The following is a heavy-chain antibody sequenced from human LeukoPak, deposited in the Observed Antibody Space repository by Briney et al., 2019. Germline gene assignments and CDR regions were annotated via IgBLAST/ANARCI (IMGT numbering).Heavy chain of an antibody. V-gene: IGHV4-39*07. CDR1: GGSISSSSYY. CDR3: ARYSGSYPHDAFEI. Sequence: PSETLSLTCTVSGGSISSSSYYWGWIRQPPGKGLEWIGSIYYSGSTYYNPSLKSRVTIFVDTSKNQFSLKLRSVTAADTAVYYCARYSGSYPHDAFEIWGQGTMVTVSS. J-gene: IGHJ3*02. D-gene: IGHD1-26*01. CDR2: IYYSGST.